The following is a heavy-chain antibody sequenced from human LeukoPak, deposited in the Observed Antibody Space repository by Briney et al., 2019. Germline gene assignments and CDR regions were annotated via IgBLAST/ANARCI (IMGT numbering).Heavy chain of an antibody. Sequence: GGSLRLSCAASGFTLSNSWMSWVRQAPGKGLEWVANIKQDGSEKYYVDSVKGRFSISRDNAKNSLYLQMNSLRAEDTAVYYCARMVRLDYWGQGTLVTVSS. CDR3: ARMVRLDY. CDR1: GFTLSNSW. J-gene: IGHJ4*02. D-gene: IGHD3-10*01. CDR2: IKQDGSEK. V-gene: IGHV3-7*02.